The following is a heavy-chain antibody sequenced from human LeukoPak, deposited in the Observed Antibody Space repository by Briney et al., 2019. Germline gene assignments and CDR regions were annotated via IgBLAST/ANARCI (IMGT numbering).Heavy chain of an antibody. CDR3: AREGRGSVLRYFDWDYYYMDV. J-gene: IGHJ6*03. D-gene: IGHD3-9*01. Sequence: SETLSLTCTVSGGSISSSSYYWGWIRQPPGKGLEWIGSIYYSGSTYYNPSLKSRVTISVDTSKNQFSLKLSSVTAADTAVYYCAREGRGSVLRYFDWDYYYMDVWGKGTTVTVSS. CDR1: GGSISSSSYY. V-gene: IGHV4-39*07. CDR2: IYYSGST.